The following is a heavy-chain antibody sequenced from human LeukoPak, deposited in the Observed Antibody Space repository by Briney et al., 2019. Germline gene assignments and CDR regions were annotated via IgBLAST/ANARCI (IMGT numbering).Heavy chain of an antibody. V-gene: IGHV1-2*02. CDR3: ARDLTGSYGLGY. CDR1: GYTFTGYY. Sequence: EASVKVSCKASGYTFTGYYMHWVRQAPGQGLEWMGWINPNSGGTNYAQKFQGRVTMTRDTSISTAYMELSRLRSDDTAVYYCARDLTGSYGLGYWGQGTLVTVSS. CDR2: INPNSGGT. J-gene: IGHJ4*02. D-gene: IGHD3-10*01.